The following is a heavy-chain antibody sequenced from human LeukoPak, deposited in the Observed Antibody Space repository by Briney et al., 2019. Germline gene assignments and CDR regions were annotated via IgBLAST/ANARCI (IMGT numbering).Heavy chain of an antibody. CDR3: ARHRPTSRHFVLSFEY. Sequence: SPTLSLTFPVSGASSGITGYYCGGVRRPPGKGLEWIGIIFYSGTTVSNPSLTGRVTISVDRSNNQISLNLTSVTAADTAVYYCARHRPTSRHFVLSFEYWGQGNLVTVSS. D-gene: IGHD3-9*01. V-gene: IGHV4-39*01. J-gene: IGHJ4*02. CDR1: GASSGITGYY. CDR2: IFYSGTT.